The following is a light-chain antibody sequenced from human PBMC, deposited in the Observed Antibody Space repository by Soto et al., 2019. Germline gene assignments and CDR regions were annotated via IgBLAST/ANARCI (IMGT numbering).Light chain of an antibody. V-gene: IGKV3-15*01. Sequence: EIVMTQSPATLSVSPGERATLSCRASQSVSSNLAWYQQKPGQAPRLLIYGASTRATGIPARFSGSGSGTEFTLTISSLQSEDFAVYNCQQYNNWPVFGPGTKVDIK. CDR2: GAS. CDR3: QQYNNWPV. CDR1: QSVSSN. J-gene: IGKJ3*01.